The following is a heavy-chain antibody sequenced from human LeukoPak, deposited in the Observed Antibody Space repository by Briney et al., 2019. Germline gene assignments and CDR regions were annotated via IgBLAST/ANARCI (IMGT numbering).Heavy chain of an antibody. Sequence: GGSLRLSCAASGFTFSSYSMNWVRQAPGKGLEWVSYISSSSSTIYYADSVKGRFTISRDNAKNSLYLQMNSLRAEDTAVYYCAKDLLTGDFDYWGQGTLVTVSS. CDR2: ISSSSSTI. J-gene: IGHJ4*02. V-gene: IGHV3-48*01. CDR3: AKDLLTGDFDY. CDR1: GFTFSSYS. D-gene: IGHD1-20*01.